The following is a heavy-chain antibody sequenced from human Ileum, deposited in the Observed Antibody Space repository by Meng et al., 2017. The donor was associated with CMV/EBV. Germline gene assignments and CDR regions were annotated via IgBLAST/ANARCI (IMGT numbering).Heavy chain of an antibody. CDR3: ARSGGSTWYEENNWFDP. D-gene: IGHD6-13*01. CDR2: VYWDDDK. CDR1: GFSLTTSGVG. J-gene: IGHJ5*02. V-gene: IGHV2-5*02. Sequence: QITLKESGPTLAKPTQTLTLTCTISGFSLTTSGVGVGWIRQPPGKALEWLALVYWDDDKRYNPSLKSRLTIPRDTSKNQVVLIMTNMDPLDTATYYCARSGGSTWYEENNWFDPWGQGTLVTVSS.